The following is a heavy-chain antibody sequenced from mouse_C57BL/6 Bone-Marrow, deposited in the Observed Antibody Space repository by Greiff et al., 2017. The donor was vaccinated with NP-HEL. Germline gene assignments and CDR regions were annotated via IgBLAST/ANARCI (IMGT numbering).Heavy chain of an antibody. V-gene: IGHV14-3*01. CDR3: ALDGYLDY. Sequence: EVQLQESVAELVRPGASVKLSCTASGFNIKNTYMHWVKQRPEQGLEWIGRIDPASGNTKYPPHFPGRATITADTSSNTAYLQLSSLKSEDTASYYCALDGYLDYWGQGTTLTVSS. CDR1: GFNIKNTY. J-gene: IGHJ2*01. CDR2: IDPASGNT. D-gene: IGHD2-3*01.